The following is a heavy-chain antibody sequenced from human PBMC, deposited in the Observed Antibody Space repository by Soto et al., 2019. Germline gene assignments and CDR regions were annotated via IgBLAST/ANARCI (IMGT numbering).Heavy chain of an antibody. CDR1: DGNSSSYC. Sequence: PSVPQPHPRTVADGNSSSYCWRWIRQHTGKGLEWIGYIYYSGSTNYNPSLKSRVTISIDTSKNQFSLKLSSVTAADTAVYYCARHPASGWNNWFDPWGQGTLVTVSS. J-gene: IGHJ5*02. V-gene: IGHV4-59*08. D-gene: IGHD6-19*01. CDR3: ARHPASGWNNWFDP. CDR2: IYYSGST.